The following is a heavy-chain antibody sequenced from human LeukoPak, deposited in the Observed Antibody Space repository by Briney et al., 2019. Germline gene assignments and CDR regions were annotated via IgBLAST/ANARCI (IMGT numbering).Heavy chain of an antibody. D-gene: IGHD3-10*01. CDR2: ISSSSNYI. V-gene: IGHV3-21*01. CDR1: GFTFSSYS. Sequence: GGSLRLSCAASGFTFSSYSMNWVRQAPGKGLEWVSSISSSSNYIYYADSVKGRFTISRDNAKNSLYLQMNSLRAEDTAVYYCARGGVQSAGRPALFDYWGQGTLVTVSS. CDR3: ARGGVQSAGRPALFDY. J-gene: IGHJ4*02.